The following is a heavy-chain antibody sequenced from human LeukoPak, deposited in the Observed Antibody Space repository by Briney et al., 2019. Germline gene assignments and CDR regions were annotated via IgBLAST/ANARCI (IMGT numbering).Heavy chain of an antibody. CDR2: IYYSGST. J-gene: IGHJ3*02. V-gene: IGHV4-39*07. CDR3: ARDWIVVVPVGAFDI. D-gene: IGHD3-22*01. CDR1: GGSFSSYY. Sequence: PSETLSLTCAVYGGSFSSYYWGWIRQPPGKGLEWIGSIYYSGSTYYNPSLKSRVTISVDTSKNQFSLKLSSVTAADTAVYYCARDWIVVVPVGAFDIWGQGTMVTVSS.